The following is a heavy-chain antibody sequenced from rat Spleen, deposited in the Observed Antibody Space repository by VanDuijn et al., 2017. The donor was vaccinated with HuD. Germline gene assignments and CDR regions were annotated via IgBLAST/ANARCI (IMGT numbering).Heavy chain of an antibody. CDR3: ASRGEGEDNWFAY. J-gene: IGHJ3*01. Sequence: EVQLVESDGGLVQPGRSLKLSCAASGFTFSDYYMAWVRQAPTKGLEWVATISFDGGRNFYRDSVKGRFTISRDNAQNTLYLQMTKLGSEDTAIYYCASRGEGEDNWFAYWGQGTLVTVSS. CDR1: GFTFSDYY. V-gene: IGHV5-29*01. D-gene: IGHD1-11*01. CDR2: ISFDGGRN.